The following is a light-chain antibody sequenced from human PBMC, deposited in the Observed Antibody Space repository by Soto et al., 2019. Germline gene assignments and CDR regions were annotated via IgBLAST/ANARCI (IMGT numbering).Light chain of an antibody. CDR3: SSFVGTNAV. J-gene: IGLJ1*01. V-gene: IGLV2-8*01. Sequence: QSALTQPPSASGSPGQSVTISCTGTSSDVGTYDYVSWYQQHPGKAPKLMIYEVTKRPSGVPDRFSGSKSGNTASLTVSGLQAEDEAAYYCSSFVGTNAVFGTGTKLTVL. CDR2: EVT. CDR1: SSDVGTYDY.